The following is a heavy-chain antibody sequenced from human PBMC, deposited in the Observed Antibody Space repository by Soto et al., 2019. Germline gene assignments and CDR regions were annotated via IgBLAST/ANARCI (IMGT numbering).Heavy chain of an antibody. Sequence: QVQLVESGGGVVQPGRSLRLSCAASGFTFSSYGMHWVRQAPGKGLEWVAVIWYDGSNKYYADSVKGRFTISRDNSKNTLYMQMNSLRAEDTAVYYCASEYCSGGRCYYCGMDVWGQGTTVTVSS. J-gene: IGHJ6*02. D-gene: IGHD2-15*01. V-gene: IGHV3-33*01. CDR1: GFTFSSYG. CDR3: ASEYCSGGRCYYCGMDV. CDR2: IWYDGSNK.